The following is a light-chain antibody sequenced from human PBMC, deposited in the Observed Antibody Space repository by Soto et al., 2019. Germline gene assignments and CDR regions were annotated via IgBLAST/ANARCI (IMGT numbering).Light chain of an antibody. Sequence: EVVSTQAPGALSLSPGNTATLSCRASQSVSSSYFAWYQQKYGQPLTLVMYRASSRATGITERFSGGGSGTDYSLTISSLEPEDFAVYYCQQYGGSSWTFDQGTKVEIK. V-gene: IGKV3-20*01. CDR2: RAS. J-gene: IGKJ1*01. CDR1: QSVSSSY. CDR3: QQYGGSSWT.